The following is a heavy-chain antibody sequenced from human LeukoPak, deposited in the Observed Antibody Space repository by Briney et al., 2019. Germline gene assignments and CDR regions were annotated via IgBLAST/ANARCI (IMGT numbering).Heavy chain of an antibody. CDR1: GLTFSTYW. CDR3: AKDERNWNYNLASQTYD. V-gene: IGHV3-7*03. D-gene: IGHD1-7*01. J-gene: IGHJ4*02. Sequence: GGSLRLSCVDSGLTFSTYWMSWVRQPPGKGLEWVANIKQDGSEKYYVDSVKGRFTISRDNAKNSLYLQMSSLRAEDTAVYYCAKDERNWNYNLASQTYDWGQGTLVTVSS. CDR2: IKQDGSEK.